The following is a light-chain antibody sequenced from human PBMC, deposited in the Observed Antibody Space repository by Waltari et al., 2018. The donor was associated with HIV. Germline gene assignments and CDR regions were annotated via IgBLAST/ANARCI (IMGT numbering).Light chain of an antibody. Sequence: QSVLTQPPSVSAAPGQKVTISCSGSSSNIGSNYVSWYQHRPGTAPKLLVYDEHRRPSGIPDLFSASKSGTSATLAITGLQTGDEADYHCGTWDSSLTVWVFGGGTKVTVL. CDR3: GTWDSSLTVWV. CDR1: SSNIGSNY. V-gene: IGLV1-51*01. CDR2: DEH. J-gene: IGLJ3*02.